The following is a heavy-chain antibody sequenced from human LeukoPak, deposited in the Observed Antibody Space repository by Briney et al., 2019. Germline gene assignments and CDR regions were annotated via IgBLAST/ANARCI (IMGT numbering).Heavy chain of an antibody. D-gene: IGHD3-10*01. Sequence: ASVKVSCKASGYTFTSYDINWVRQATGQGLERMGWLNPNSGNTGYAQKFQGRVTMTRNTSISTAYMELSSLRSEDTAVFYCARSAMVRGETRKTWFDPWGQGTLVTVSS. CDR1: GYTFTSYD. J-gene: IGHJ5*02. CDR2: LNPNSGNT. CDR3: ARSAMVRGETRKTWFDP. V-gene: IGHV1-8*01.